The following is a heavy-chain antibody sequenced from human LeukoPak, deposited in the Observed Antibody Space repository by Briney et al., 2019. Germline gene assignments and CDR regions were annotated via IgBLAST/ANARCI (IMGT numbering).Heavy chain of an antibody. V-gene: IGHV3-30*04. CDR3: VRALGDY. Sequence: PGGSLRLSCAASGFTFSSYAMHWVRQAPGKGLEWVAVISYDGSNKYYADSVKGRFTISRDNSKNTLYLQMNSLRAEDTAVYYCVRALGDYWGQGTLVTVSS. CDR1: GFTFSSYA. J-gene: IGHJ4*02. CDR2: ISYDGSNK. D-gene: IGHD3-16*01.